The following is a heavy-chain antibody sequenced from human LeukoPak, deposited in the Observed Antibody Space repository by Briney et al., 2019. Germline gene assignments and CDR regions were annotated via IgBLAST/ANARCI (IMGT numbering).Heavy chain of an antibody. V-gene: IGHV1-46*01. Sequence: ASVKVSCKASGYTFSSYDMHWVRQAPGRGLEWIVIISRSGGGTSYAQNVKGRVTMTRDTSTSTVYMEVSSLRFEDLAVYYCARNCLPWLATAVKSYFDYWGQGLLVTVSS. CDR3: ARNCLPWLATAVKSYFDY. D-gene: IGHD6-19*01. J-gene: IGHJ4*02. CDR2: ISRSGGGT. CDR1: GYTFSSYD.